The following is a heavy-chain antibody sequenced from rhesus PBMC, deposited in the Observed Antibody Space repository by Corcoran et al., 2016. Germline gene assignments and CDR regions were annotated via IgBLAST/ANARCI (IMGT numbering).Heavy chain of an antibody. CDR1: GGSISSGSD. CDR2: IYGSSGST. V-gene: IGHV4-76*01. J-gene: IGHJ4*01. D-gene: IGHD3-34*01. CDR3: ARDGDYYDY. Sequence: QVQLQESGPGLLKPSDTLSPTCAVSGGSISSGSDWSWIRPPPGTGLEGIGYIYGSSGSTNYNPSLKNRVTISKDTSKNQFSLKLSSVTAADTAVYYCARDGDYYDYWGQGVLVTVSS.